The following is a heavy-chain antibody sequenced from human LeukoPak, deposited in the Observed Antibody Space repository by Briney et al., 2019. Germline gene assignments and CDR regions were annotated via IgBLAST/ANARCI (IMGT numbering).Heavy chain of an antibody. CDR3: ARVTSSGYYYYDMDV. V-gene: IGHV4-61*02. CDR1: GGSISSGSYY. CDR2: IYTSGST. J-gene: IGHJ6*03. Sequence: SETLSLTCTVSGGSISSGSYYWSWIRQPAGKELEWIGRIYTSGSTNYNPTLKSPVTIEVDTSKNHFSLSSGSVTAAATHAHDCARVTSSGYYYYDMDVWGKGTTVTVSS. D-gene: IGHD3-22*01.